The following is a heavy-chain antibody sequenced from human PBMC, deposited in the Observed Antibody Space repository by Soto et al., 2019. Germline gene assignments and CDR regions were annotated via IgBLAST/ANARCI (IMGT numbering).Heavy chain of an antibody. CDR2: ISYDGSNK. J-gene: IGHJ4*02. Sequence: GGSLRLSCAASGFTFSSYAMHWVRQAPGKGLEWVAVISYDGSNKYYADSVKGRFTISRDNSKNTLYLQMNSLRAEDTAVYYCARARQWELLPLDYWGQGTLVTVSS. V-gene: IGHV3-30-3*01. CDR1: GFTFSSYA. D-gene: IGHD1-26*01. CDR3: ARARQWELLPLDY.